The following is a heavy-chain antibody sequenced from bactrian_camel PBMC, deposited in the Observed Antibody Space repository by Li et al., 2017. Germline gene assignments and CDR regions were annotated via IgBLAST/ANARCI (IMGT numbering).Heavy chain of an antibody. V-gene: IGHV3S54*01. CDR3: AATRAWCNGGYRLESGTFNY. CDR2: IYTGGGST. CDR1: GTPNC. Sequence: HVQLVESGGGLVQPGGSLGLSCVASGTPNCMGWFRQTPGKEREGVAAIYTGGGSTYYADSVKGRFTISHDSAENTVYLQMNDLNPNDTGMYYCAATRAWCNGGYRLESGTFNYWGQGTQVTVS. J-gene: IGHJ4*01. D-gene: IGHD3*01.